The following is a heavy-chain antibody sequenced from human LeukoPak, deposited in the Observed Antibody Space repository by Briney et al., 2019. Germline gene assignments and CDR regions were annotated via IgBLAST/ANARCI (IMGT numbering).Heavy chain of an antibody. J-gene: IGHJ4*02. CDR1: GFTFSNYA. Sequence: PGGSLRLSCAASGFTFSNYAMHWVRQTPGKGLEWVAVISSDVSNKYYADSVKGRFTISRDNSKNTLYLQMSSLRAEDTAVYYCARTAGDSSGYYHDYWGQGTLVTVSS. CDR2: ISSDVSNK. CDR3: ARTAGDSSGYYHDY. D-gene: IGHD3-22*01. V-gene: IGHV3-30-3*01.